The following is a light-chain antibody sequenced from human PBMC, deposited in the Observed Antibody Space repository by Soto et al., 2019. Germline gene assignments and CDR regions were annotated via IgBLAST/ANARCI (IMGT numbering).Light chain of an antibody. CDR3: QQYGSSHRT. CDR1: QSVSSNK. V-gene: IGKV3-20*01. Sequence: EIVLTQSPGTLSLSPGERATLSCRASQSVSSNKLAWYQQKPGQAPRLLIYGASDRATGIPDRFSGSGSGTDFSLSISRLEPEDFAVYHCQQYGSSHRTFGQGTKVEIK. J-gene: IGKJ1*01. CDR2: GAS.